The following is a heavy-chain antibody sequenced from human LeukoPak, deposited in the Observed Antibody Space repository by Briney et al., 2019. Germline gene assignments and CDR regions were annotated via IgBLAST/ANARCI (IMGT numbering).Heavy chain of an antibody. CDR1: GFTVSSNY. Sequence: PGGSLRLSCAASGFTVSSNYMSWVRQAPGKGLEWVSIIYSGGSTFYADSVKGRFTISRDNSKNTLYLQMNSLRAEDTAVYYCASPSGSSWYSKFYFVHWGLGTLVTVSS. J-gene: IGHJ4*02. CDR3: ASPSGSSWYSKFYFVH. D-gene: IGHD6-13*01. V-gene: IGHV3-53*01. CDR2: IYSGGST.